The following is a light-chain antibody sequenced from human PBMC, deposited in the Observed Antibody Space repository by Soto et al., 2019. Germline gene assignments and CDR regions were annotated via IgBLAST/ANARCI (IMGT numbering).Light chain of an antibody. Sequence: QAVLTQPASVSGSPGQSITIPCTGTSSDIGAYDYVSWFQQHPGKAPKLMISEVNNRPSGVSNRFSGSKSGNTAYLTISGLQVEDEAEYFCFLFTTTSTHVFGTGTKVTVL. J-gene: IGLJ1*01. CDR3: FLFTTTSTHV. CDR1: SSDIGAYDY. V-gene: IGLV2-14*01. CDR2: EVN.